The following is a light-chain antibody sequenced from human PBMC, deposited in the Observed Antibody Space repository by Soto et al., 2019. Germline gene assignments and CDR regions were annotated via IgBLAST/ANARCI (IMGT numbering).Light chain of an antibody. CDR2: GAS. V-gene: IGKV3-15*01. J-gene: IGKJ1*01. Sequence: EIVMTQSPATLSVSPGERATLSCRASQSVSYSVAWYQQKPGQAPRXLIYGASTRAISVPARFSGSGSGTELALTISSLQSEDCEIYFCQQYKDWPTTFGQGTKVDNK. CDR3: QQYKDWPTT. CDR1: QSVSYS.